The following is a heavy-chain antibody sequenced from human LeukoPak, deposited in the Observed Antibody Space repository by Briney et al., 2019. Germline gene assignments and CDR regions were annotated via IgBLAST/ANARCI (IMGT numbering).Heavy chain of an antibody. V-gene: IGHV3-30*02. D-gene: IGHD3-10*01. Sequence: GGSLRLSCAASGFTFSSYGMHWVRQPPGKGLELVAFMRYDGANKYYVDSVKGRFTNSRDNSKNTLYLQIDSLRGEDTGVYYCAKDRLHHGSGTLDYWGGGTVVTVSS. CDR1: GFTFSSYG. CDR3: AKDRLHHGSGTLDY. J-gene: IGHJ4*02. CDR2: MRYDGANK.